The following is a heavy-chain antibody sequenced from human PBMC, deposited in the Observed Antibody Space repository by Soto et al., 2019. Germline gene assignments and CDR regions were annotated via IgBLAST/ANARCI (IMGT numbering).Heavy chain of an antibody. Sequence: EMQLLESGGGLVQPGGSLRLSCAASGFTFSTYAMGWVRQAPGKGLEWGSGITGSGDGTYYADSVKGRFTISRDNGKNTLYLQMNSLRAEDTAVYHCAKDRCSGGSCYFDYWGQGTLVTVSS. CDR2: ITGSGDGT. CDR3: AKDRCSGGSCYFDY. J-gene: IGHJ4*02. V-gene: IGHV3-23*01. CDR1: GFTFSTYA. D-gene: IGHD2-15*01.